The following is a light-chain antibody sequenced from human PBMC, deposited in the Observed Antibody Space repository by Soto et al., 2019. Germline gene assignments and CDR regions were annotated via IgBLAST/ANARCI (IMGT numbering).Light chain of an antibody. J-gene: IGKJ1*01. CDR2: GAS. CDR1: HTVSSNY. V-gene: IGKV3-20*01. Sequence: EIVLTQSPGTLSLSPGERATLSCRASHTVSSNYLAWYQRKPGQAPRILIYGASNRATGIPDRFSGSGSGSDFTLTIRRLEPEDFAVYYCQQYLISPPTFGQGTKVEIK. CDR3: QQYLISPPT.